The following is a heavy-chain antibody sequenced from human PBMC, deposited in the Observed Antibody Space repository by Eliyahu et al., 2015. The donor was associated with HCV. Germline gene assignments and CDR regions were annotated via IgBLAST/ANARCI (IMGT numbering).Heavy chain of an antibody. J-gene: IGHJ4*02. D-gene: IGHD5-24*01. CDR3: ARGGEMVTSGELSY. Sequence: EVHLVESGGGLVQPGGSLRLSCAASGFTFSDRYMDWXRQAPGKGLEWVGRTRNKANXYITEYAASVKGRFTISRDDSKNSLYLQMNSLKTEDTAVYYCARGGEMVTSGELSYWGQGTLVTVSS. CDR2: TRNKANXYIT. V-gene: IGHV3-72*01. CDR1: GFTFSDRY.